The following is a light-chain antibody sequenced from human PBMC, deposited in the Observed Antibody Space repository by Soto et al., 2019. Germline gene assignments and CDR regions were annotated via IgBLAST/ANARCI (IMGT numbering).Light chain of an antibody. CDR2: EVS. CDR3: CSSAGISTWV. Sequence: QSALTQPASVSGSPGQSITISCTGTSSDVGSYNLVSWYQQHPGKAPTLMIYEVSKRPAGVSNRFSGSKSGNTASLTLSGLQAEDEADYYCCSSAGISTWVFGGGTKLTVL. J-gene: IGLJ3*02. V-gene: IGLV2-23*02. CDR1: SSDVGSYNL.